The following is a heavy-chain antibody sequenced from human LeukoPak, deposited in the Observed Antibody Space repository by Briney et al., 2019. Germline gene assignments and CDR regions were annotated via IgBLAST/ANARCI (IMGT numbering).Heavy chain of an antibody. CDR1: GFTFSREW. J-gene: IGHJ4*02. CDR3: VRVGYTNYGIDY. V-gene: IGHV3-74*01. Sequence: GGSLRLSCAGSGFTFSREWMHWVRQAPGKGLVWVSRISSDGSTTIYADSVKGRFTISRDSSKNTLDLQMNSLRAEDTAVYYCVRVGYTNYGIDYWGQGTLVTVSS. D-gene: IGHD4-11*01. CDR2: ISSDGSTT.